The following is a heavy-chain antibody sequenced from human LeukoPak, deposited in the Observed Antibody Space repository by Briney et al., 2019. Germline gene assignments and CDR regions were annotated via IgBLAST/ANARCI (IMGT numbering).Heavy chain of an antibody. D-gene: IGHD5-12*01. Sequence: SGPTLVKPXQTLTLTCTFSGFSHSTSGVGVGWIRQPPGKALEWLALIYWDDDKRYSPSLKSRLTITKDTSKNQVVLTMTNMDPVDTATYYCAHRYPGYSGYDGRDYFDYWGQGTLVTVSS. CDR1: GFSHSTSGVG. CDR3: AHRYPGYSGYDGRDYFDY. J-gene: IGHJ4*02. V-gene: IGHV2-5*02. CDR2: IYWDDDK.